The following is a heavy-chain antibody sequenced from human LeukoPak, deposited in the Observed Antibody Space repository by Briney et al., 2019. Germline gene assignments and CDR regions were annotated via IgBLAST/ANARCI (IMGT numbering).Heavy chain of an antibody. CDR3: VKGGQRYDFWRFDF. J-gene: IGHJ5*01. D-gene: IGHD3-3*01. CDR2: ISGNGGST. CDR1: GFSFSIYA. Sequence: GGSLRLSCEASGFSFSIYAMSRVRQAPGKGLEWVSSISGNGGSTYYANSVKGRFTIARDNSKNTLYMEMNSLTEENTALYYCVKGGQRYDFWRFDFWGRGTLVTVSS. V-gene: IGHV3-23*01.